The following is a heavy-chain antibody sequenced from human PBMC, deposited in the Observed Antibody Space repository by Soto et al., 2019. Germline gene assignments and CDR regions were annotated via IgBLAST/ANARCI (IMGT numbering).Heavy chain of an antibody. CDR1: GGTFSSYA. CDR2: IIPIFGTA. CDR3: AREGAMVAGTLSFDY. V-gene: IGHV1-69*12. Sequence: QVQLVRSGAEVKKPGSSVKVSCKASGGTFSSYAISWVRQAPGQGLELMGGIIPIFGTANYAQKFQGRVTITADESTSTAYMELSSLRSEDTAVYYCAREGAMVAGTLSFDYWGQGTLVTVSS. D-gene: IGHD5-18*01. J-gene: IGHJ4*02.